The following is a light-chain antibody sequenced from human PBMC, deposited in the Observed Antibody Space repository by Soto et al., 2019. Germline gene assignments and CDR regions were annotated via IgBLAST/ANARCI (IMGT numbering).Light chain of an antibody. CDR3: QQYYSTPRT. V-gene: IGKV4-1*01. CDR1: QSVLYSSNNKNY. Sequence: DIVMTQSPDSLAVSLGERATINCKSSQSVLYSSNNKNYLAWFQQKPGQPPKLLIYWASTRESGVPDRFSGCGSGTDFTLTISSLQAEDVAVDYCQQYYSTPRTFGQGTKVEIK. CDR2: WAS. J-gene: IGKJ1*01.